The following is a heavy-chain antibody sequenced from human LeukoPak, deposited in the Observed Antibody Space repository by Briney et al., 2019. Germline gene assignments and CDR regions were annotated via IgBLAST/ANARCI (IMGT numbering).Heavy chain of an antibody. J-gene: IGHJ4*02. V-gene: IGHV1-18*04. CDR1: GDTFTSYG. CDR3: ARDKSIEVSSSRDY. D-gene: IGHD6-13*01. CDR2: ISAYNGNT. Sequence: ASVKLSCKASGDTFTSYGISWVRQAPGQGLEWMGWISAYNGNTNYAQKLQGRVTMTTDTSTSTAYMELRSLRSDDTAVYYCARDKSIEVSSSRDYWGQGTLVTVSS.